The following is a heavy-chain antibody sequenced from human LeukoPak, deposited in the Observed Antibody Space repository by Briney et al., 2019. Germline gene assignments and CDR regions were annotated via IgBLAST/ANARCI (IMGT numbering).Heavy chain of an antibody. CDR1: GFTFITYW. Sequence: GGSLRLSCAASGFTFITYWMHWVRQAPGKGLVWVSRIKNDGSTNYADSVKGRFTISRDNAKNTLSLQMNSLRPEDTGVYYCARAPSEIGGYYPEYFRHWGQGTLVTVSS. CDR2: IKNDGST. CDR3: ARAPSEIGGYYPEYFRH. D-gene: IGHD3-3*01. J-gene: IGHJ1*01. V-gene: IGHV3-74*01.